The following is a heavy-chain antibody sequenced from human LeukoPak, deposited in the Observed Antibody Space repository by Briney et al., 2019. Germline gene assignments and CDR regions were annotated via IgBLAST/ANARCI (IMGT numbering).Heavy chain of an antibody. V-gene: IGHV3-9*01. CDR3: AKDRGGGSQLGDAYDV. J-gene: IGHJ3*01. Sequence: QTGGSLRLSCAASGFPLDEHAMHWVRQAPGKGLEWVSGISYSSETIGYVDSVKGRFTISRDNVRKSLYLQMNSLRIEDTALYYCAKDRGGGSQLGDAYDVWGQGTMVSVSS. D-gene: IGHD5-24*01. CDR2: ISYSSETI. CDR1: GFPLDEHA.